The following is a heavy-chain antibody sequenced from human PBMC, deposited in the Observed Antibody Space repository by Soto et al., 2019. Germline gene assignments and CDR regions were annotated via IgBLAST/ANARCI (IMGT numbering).Heavy chain of an antibody. D-gene: IGHD6-13*01. J-gene: IGHJ6*02. V-gene: IGHV5-51*01. CDR2: IYPGDSDT. CDR3: ARTLAAGKYYYGMDV. CDR1: GYSFTSYW. Sequence: PGESLKISCKGSGYSFTSYWIGWVRQMPGKGLEWMGIIYPGDSDTRYSASFQGQVTISADKSISTAYLQWSSLKASDTAMYYCARTLAAGKYYYGMDVWGQGTTVTVFS.